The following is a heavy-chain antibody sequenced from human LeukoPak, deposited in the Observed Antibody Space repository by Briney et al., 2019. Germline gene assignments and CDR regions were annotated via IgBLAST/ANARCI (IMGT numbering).Heavy chain of an antibody. J-gene: IGHJ4*02. CDR1: GYTFTSYY. V-gene: IGHV1-46*01. CDR2: INPSGGST. D-gene: IGHD2-15*01. Sequence: ASVKVSCKASGYTFTSYYMHWVRQAPGQGLEWMGIINPSGGSTSYAQKFQGRVTMTRDTSTSTVYMELSSLRSEDTAVYYCARAGDSSGGSCSTKTTALDYWGQGTLVTVSS. CDR3: ARAGDSSGGSCSTKTTALDY.